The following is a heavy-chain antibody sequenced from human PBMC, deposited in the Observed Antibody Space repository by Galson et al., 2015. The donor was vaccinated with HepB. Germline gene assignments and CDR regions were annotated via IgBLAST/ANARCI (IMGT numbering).Heavy chain of an antibody. CDR1: GYTFTSYY. CDR3: ARAERVRGYSGYDLDY. J-gene: IGHJ4*02. D-gene: IGHD5-12*01. V-gene: IGHV1-46*04. Sequence: SVKVSCKASGYTFTSYYMHWVRQAPGQGLEWMGIINPSGGSTSYAQKLQGRVTMTRDTSTSTVYMELSSLRSEDTAVYYCARAERVRGYSGYDLDYWGQGTLVTVSS. CDR2: INPSGGST.